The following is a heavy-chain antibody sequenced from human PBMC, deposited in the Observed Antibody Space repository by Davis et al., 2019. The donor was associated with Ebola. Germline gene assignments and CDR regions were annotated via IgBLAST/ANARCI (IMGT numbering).Heavy chain of an antibody. CDR3: AKVPLNY. J-gene: IGHJ4*02. CDR2: ISGGGGNT. Sequence: GESLKISCATSGFTFSSYAMSWVRQAPGKGLEWVSAISGGGGNTYSADSVKGRFTISRDNSRNTLYLQMNSLRAEDTAVYYCAKVPLNYWGQGTLVTVSS. CDR1: GFTFSSYA. V-gene: IGHV3-23*01.